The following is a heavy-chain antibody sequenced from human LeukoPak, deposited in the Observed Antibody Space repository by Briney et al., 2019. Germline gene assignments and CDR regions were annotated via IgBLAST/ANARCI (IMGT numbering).Heavy chain of an antibody. CDR2: ITGSGDNA. CDR3: ARSPPYTAATGYYYYYMDV. D-gene: IGHD6-13*01. V-gene: IGHV3-23*01. J-gene: IGHJ6*03. Sequence: GGSLRLSCAASGLTFSSYAMIWVRQAPGKGLEWVSAITGSGDNAFYADSVKGRFTISRDNSKDTLYLQMSSLRVEDTARYYCARSPPYTAATGYYYYYMDVWGRGTTVTVSS. CDR1: GLTFSSYA.